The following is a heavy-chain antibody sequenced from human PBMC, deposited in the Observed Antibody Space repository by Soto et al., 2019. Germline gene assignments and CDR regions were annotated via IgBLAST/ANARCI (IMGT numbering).Heavy chain of an antibody. J-gene: IGHJ6*01. Sequence: QVQLEQSGAEVKKPGSSVKVSCKASGGTFGRYAISWVRRAPGQSLEWMGQINAGFGATDLAQMFQGRVTMTGAKSTTTVYMEVGRLRTCRTAVEYWGTDCWGCSFFRASGFDGRGQRATGNVS. CDR1: GGTFGRYA. D-gene: IGHD2-8*02. CDR2: INAGFGAT. CDR3: GTDCWGCSFFRASGFDG. V-gene: IGHV1-69*06.